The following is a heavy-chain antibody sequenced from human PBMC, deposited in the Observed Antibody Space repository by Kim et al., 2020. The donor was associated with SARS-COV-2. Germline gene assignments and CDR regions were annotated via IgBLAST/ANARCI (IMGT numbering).Heavy chain of an antibody. J-gene: IGHJ4*02. Sequence: SAASVKGRFTISRDNAKTSLYLQMNVLRAEGTAVYYCARPYYYGSGSNDYWGQGTLVTVSS. CDR3: ARPYYYGSGSNDY. D-gene: IGHD3-10*01. V-gene: IGHV3-11*06.